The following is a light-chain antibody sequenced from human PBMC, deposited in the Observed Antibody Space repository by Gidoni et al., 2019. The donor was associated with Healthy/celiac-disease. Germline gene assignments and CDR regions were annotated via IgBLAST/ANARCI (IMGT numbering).Light chain of an antibody. J-gene: IGKJ3*01. CDR3: QQCNNWPPFT. V-gene: IGKV3-15*01. CDR1: QRVSSN. Sequence: EIVMPQSPATLSVSPGERATLSCRASQRVSSNVAWYKQRPGQAPRLLIYGAATRATGIPARFSSSGSGTEFTLTSSSLQSEECAVDYCQQCNNWPPFTFGPGTKVDIK. CDR2: GAA.